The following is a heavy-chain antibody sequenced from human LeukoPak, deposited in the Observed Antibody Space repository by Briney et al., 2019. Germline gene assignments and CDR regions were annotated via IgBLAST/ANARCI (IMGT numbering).Heavy chain of an antibody. J-gene: IGHJ3*02. Sequence: GGFLRLSCAASNFTVSSTYMTWVRQTPGKGLDWVSLIYAAGNIYYADSVKGRFRMSRDISTNTLFLDINSLRVEDTAVYYCAAGVSDKHAFDIWGHGTGVIVSS. V-gene: IGHV3-53*01. CDR3: AAGVSDKHAFDI. CDR2: IYAAGNI. CDR1: NFTVSSTY.